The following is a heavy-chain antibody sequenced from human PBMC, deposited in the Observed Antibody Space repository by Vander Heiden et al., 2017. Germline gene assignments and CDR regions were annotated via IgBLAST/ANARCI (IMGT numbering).Heavy chain of an antibody. J-gene: IGHJ6*02. D-gene: IGHD2-2*01. CDR2: IIPIFGTA. CDR3: AEGDCSSTSCPYYYYGMDV. CDR1: GGTFSSYA. Sequence: QVQLVQSGAEVKKPGSSVKVSCKASGGTFSSYAISWVRQAPGQGLEWRGGIIPIFGTANYAQKFQGRVTITADKSTSTAYMELSSLRSEDTAVYYCAEGDCSSTSCPYYYYGMDVWGQGTTVTVSS. V-gene: IGHV1-69*06.